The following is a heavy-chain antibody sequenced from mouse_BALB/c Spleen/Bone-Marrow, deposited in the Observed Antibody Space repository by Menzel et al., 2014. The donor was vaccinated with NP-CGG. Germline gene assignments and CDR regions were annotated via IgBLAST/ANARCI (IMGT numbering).Heavy chain of an antibody. CDR1: GFSLTTYG. CDR2: IWSDGST. J-gene: IGHJ3*01. Sequence: VKLMESGPGLVAPSQSLSITCTISGFSLTTYGVHWVRQPPGKGLEWLVVIWSDGSTTYNSALKSRLSISKDNSKSQVFLKLNSLQTDDTAMYHRARHDNDGYYLAYWGQGTLVTVSA. CDR3: ARHDNDGYYLAY. V-gene: IGHV2-6-1*01. D-gene: IGHD2-3*01.